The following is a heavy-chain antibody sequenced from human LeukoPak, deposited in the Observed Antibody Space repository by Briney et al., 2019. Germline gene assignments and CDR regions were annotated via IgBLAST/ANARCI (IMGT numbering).Heavy chain of an antibody. V-gene: IGHV3-23*01. D-gene: IGHD3-10*01. CDR2: ISSSGDTT. CDR3: AKGYYASGSSLSAFDC. Sequence: SGGYLRSSGAAFGFTFSDNALDWVGQGPGKGLEWVSGISSSGDTTYYADFVKGRFTISRDNSKNTLYLQMNRLRAEDTAVYYCAKGYYASGSSLSAFDCWGQGTLVTVSS. CDR1: GFTFSDNA. J-gene: IGHJ4*02.